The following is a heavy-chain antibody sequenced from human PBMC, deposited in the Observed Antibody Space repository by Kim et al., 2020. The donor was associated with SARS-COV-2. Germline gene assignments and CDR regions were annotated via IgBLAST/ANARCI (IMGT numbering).Heavy chain of an antibody. CDR2: IWYDGSNK. V-gene: IGHV3-33*08. CDR3: AREQSSGEYYFDY. J-gene: IGHJ4*02. CDR1: GFTFSSYG. D-gene: IGHD3-10*01. Sequence: GGSLRLSCAASGFTFSSYGMHWVRQAPGKGLEWVAVIWYDGSNKYYADSVKGRFTISRDNSKNTLYLQMNSLRAEDTAVYYCAREQSSGEYYFDYWGQGTLVTVSS.